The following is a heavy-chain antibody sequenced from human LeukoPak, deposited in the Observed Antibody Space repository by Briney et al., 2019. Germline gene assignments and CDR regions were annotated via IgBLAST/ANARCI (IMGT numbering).Heavy chain of an antibody. D-gene: IGHD6-13*01. Sequence: GASVKVSCKASGYTFTGYYMHWVRQASGQGLEWMGWINPNSGGTNYAQKFQGRVTMTRDTSISTAYMELSRLRSDDTAVYYCVRPLTAAGTNYYYYGMDVWGQGTTVTVSS. CDR1: GYTFTGYY. V-gene: IGHV1-2*02. J-gene: IGHJ6*02. CDR3: VRPLTAAGTNYYYYGMDV. CDR2: INPNSGGT.